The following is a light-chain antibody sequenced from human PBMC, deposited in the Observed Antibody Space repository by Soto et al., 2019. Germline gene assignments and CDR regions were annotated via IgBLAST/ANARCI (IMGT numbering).Light chain of an antibody. Sequence: EIVLTQSPGTLSLSPGERATLSCRASQSVSRSTSLAWYQGKTGQAPRLLIYGASSRAVGVPDRFSGSGSGTDFTLTISRLEPEDFAVYYCQQYGDSPLTFGGGTKVE. CDR2: GAS. CDR3: QQYGDSPLT. CDR1: QSVSRSTS. J-gene: IGKJ4*01. V-gene: IGKV3-20*01.